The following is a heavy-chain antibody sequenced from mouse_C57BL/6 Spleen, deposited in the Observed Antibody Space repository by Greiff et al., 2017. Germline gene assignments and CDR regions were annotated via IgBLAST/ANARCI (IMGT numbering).Heavy chain of an antibody. J-gene: IGHJ2*01. CDR2: IDPETGGT. CDR3: TPYYHSFHN. Sequence: VQLQQSGAELVRPGASVTLSCKASGYTFTDYEMHWVKQTPVHGLEWIGAIDPETGGTAYNQKFKGKAILTADKSSSTAYMELRSLTSEDSAVYYCTPYYHSFHNRGQGTTLPVSS. D-gene: IGHD2-10*01. V-gene: IGHV1-15*01. CDR1: GYTFTDYE.